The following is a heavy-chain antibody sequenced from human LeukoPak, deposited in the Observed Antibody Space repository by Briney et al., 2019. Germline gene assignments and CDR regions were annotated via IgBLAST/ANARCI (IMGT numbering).Heavy chain of an antibody. Sequence: ASVKVSCKASGYTFASYAMHWVRQAPGQRLEWMGWINAGNGNTKYSQKFQGRVTITRDTSASTAYMELSSLRSEDTAVYYCARELAFYRNWFDPWGQGTLVTVSS. CDR2: INAGNGNT. J-gene: IGHJ5*02. D-gene: IGHD2/OR15-2a*01. CDR3: ARELAFYRNWFDP. V-gene: IGHV1-3*01. CDR1: GYTFASYA.